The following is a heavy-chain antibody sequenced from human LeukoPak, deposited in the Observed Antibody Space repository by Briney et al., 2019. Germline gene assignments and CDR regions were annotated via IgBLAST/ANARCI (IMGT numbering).Heavy chain of an antibody. V-gene: IGHV1-18*01. CDR1: GYTFTTYG. CDR2: ISAYNGNT. D-gene: IGHD2-2*01. J-gene: IGHJ4*02. CDR3: ARDLRIVVVPAAMPFLGY. Sequence: ASVKVSCKASGYTFTTYGISWAPQAPGQWLEWMSWISAYNGNTNYAQKLQGRVTMTTDTSTSTAYMELRSLRSDDTAVYYCARDLRIVVVPAAMPFLGYWGQGTLVTVSS.